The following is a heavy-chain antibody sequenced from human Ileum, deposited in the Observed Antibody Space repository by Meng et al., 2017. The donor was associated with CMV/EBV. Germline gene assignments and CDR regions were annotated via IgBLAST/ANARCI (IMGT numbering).Heavy chain of an antibody. CDR2: ISSGASAM. D-gene: IGHD6-13*01. CDR3: ARDARGLAATGGGH. CDR1: GFIFSDSE. V-gene: IGHV3-48*03. Sequence: GGSLRLSCAASGFIFSDSEINWVRQAPGKGLEWVAYISSGASAMYYADSVKGRFTISRDNSKSSLYLQLNSLGVEDTGVYYCARDARGLAATGGGHWGQGILVAVSS. J-gene: IGHJ1*01.